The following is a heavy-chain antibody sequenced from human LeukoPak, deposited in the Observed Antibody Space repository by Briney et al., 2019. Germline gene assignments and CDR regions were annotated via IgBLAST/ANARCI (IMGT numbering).Heavy chain of an antibody. CDR1: GGSISGYY. Sequence: SETLSLTCTVSGGSISGYYWSWIRQPAGKGLEWIGRIYTSGSTNYNPSLKSRVTMSVDTSKNQFSLKLSSVTAADTAVYYCARDRTSLWELIQGRWFHPWGQGTLVTVSS. D-gene: IGHD1-26*01. J-gene: IGHJ5*02. CDR3: ARDRTSLWELIQGRWFHP. CDR2: IYTSGST. V-gene: IGHV4-4*07.